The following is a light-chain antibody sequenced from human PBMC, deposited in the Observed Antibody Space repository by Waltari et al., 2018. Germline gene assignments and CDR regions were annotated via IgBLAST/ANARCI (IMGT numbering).Light chain of an antibody. CDR3: QQRRTWPSIT. J-gene: IGKJ5*01. CDR1: QSVGGN. CDR2: DAS. V-gene: IGKV3-11*01. Sequence: EIVLTQSPDTLSLSPGQRGTLSCRASQSVGGNLAWYQQKPGQAPRLLIYDASNRATGIPARFSGSGSGTDFTLTISSLEPEDFAVYYCQQRRTWPSITFGQGTRLEI.